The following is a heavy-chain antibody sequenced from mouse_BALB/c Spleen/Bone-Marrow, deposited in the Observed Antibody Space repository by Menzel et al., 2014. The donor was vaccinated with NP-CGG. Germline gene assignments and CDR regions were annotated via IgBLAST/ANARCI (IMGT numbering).Heavy chain of an antibody. D-gene: IGHD1-1*01. CDR2: ITRGGNT. Sequence: EVQRVESGGGLVKPGGSLKLPCAASGFTFSSYAMSWVRQTPEKRLEWVASITRGGNTYYPDRVKGRFTISRDNARDILYLQMSSLRSEDTAMYYCARGEIYYYGSTHYFDYWGQGTTLTVSS. V-gene: IGHV5-6-5*01. J-gene: IGHJ2*01. CDR1: GFTFSSYA. CDR3: ARGEIYYYGSTHYFDY.